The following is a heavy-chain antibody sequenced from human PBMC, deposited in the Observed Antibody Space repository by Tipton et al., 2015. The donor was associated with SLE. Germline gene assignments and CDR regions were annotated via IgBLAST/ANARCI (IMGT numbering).Heavy chain of an antibody. J-gene: IGHJ4*02. CDR3: ARRCGMGLYR. D-gene: IGHD3-3*01. CDR2: VYYSGST. CDR1: GGSISSTGYY. V-gene: IGHV4-39*07. Sequence: TLSLTCTVSGGSISSTGYYWGWIRQPPGKGLEWIGNVYYSGSTFYNPSLKSRVTVSVDTSENQFSLHLSSVTAADTAVYYCARRCGMGLYRWGQGTLVTVSS.